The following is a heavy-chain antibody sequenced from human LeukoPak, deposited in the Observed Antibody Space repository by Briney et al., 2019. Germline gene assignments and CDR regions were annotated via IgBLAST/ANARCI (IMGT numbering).Heavy chain of an antibody. CDR1: GYTFTRYD. J-gene: IGHJ4*02. CDR3: ARDHLGYCSGGSCYGGY. D-gene: IGHD2-15*01. CDR2: MNPNSGNS. Sequence: ASVKVSCKASGYTFTRYDINWVRQATGQGLEWMGWMNPNSGNSGYAQKFQGRVTITRNTSISTAYMELSSLRSDDTAVYYCARDHLGYCSGGSCYGGYWGQGTLVTVSS. V-gene: IGHV1-8*03.